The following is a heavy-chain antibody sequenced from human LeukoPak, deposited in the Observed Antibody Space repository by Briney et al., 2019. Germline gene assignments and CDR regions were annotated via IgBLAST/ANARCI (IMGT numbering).Heavy chain of an antibody. J-gene: IGHJ4*02. D-gene: IGHD3-16*02. V-gene: IGHV4-39*01. CDR3: ASPRVRLGELSFDFDY. CDR2: IYYSGST. CDR1: GGSISSSSYY. Sequence: PSETLSLTCTVSGGSISSSSYYWGWIRQPPGKGLEWIGSIYYSGSTYYNQSLKSRVTISVDTSKNQFSLKLSSVTAADTAVYYCASPRVRLGELSFDFDYWGQGTLVTVSS.